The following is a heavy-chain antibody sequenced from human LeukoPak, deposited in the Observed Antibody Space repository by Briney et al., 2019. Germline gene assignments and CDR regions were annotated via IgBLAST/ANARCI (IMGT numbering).Heavy chain of an antibody. CDR2: INHSGST. V-gene: IGHV4-34*01. CDR1: GVSFSGYY. Sequence: SETLSLTCAVYGVSFSGYYWSWIRQPPGKGLEWMGEINHSGSTHYHPSLKSRVTISVDTSKNQFSLKLSSVTAADTAVYYCARGPNIVVVPAAIGFDPWGQGTLVTVSS. J-gene: IGHJ5*02. D-gene: IGHD2-2*01. CDR3: ARGPNIVVVPAAIGFDP.